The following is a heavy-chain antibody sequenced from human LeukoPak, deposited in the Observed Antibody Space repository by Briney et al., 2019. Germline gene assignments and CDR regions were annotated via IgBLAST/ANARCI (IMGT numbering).Heavy chain of an antibody. CDR2: LYYSGTT. D-gene: IGHD2-15*01. CDR1: GGSITSSGYY. J-gene: IGHJ4*02. CDR3: ARQHTRGVVVALVDY. Sequence: PSETLSLTCTVSGGSITSSGYYWGWIRQPPGKGLEWIGALYYSGTTHYNPSLKSRVTLSVDTSKNQFSLKLSSVTAADTAVYYCARQHTRGVVVALVDYWGQGTLVTVSP. V-gene: IGHV4-39*01.